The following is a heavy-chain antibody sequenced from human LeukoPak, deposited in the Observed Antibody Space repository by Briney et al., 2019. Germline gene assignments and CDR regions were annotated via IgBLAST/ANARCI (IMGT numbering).Heavy chain of an antibody. Sequence: SETLSLTCTVSGGSISSYYWSWIRQPPEKGLEWIGYIYYSGSTNYNPSLKSRVTISVDTSKNQFSLKLSSVTAADTAVYYCARVYGDYEDWFDPWGQGTLVTVSS. V-gene: IGHV4-59*08. D-gene: IGHD4-17*01. CDR2: IYYSGST. CDR1: GGSISSYY. CDR3: ARVYGDYEDWFDP. J-gene: IGHJ5*02.